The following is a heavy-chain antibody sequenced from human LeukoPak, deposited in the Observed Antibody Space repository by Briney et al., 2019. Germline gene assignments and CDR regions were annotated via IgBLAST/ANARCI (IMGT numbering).Heavy chain of an antibody. Sequence: GGSLRLSCAASGFTFSSYAMSWVLQAPGKGLEWVAVIWFDVSNKYYGDSVKGRFTISRDNSKNTLYLQMNSLRAEDTAVYYCARAPWYCSGGACYFDNWGQGTLVTVSS. J-gene: IGHJ4*02. CDR2: IWFDVSNK. CDR1: GFTFSSYA. D-gene: IGHD2-15*01. V-gene: IGHV3-33*08. CDR3: ARAPWYCSGGACYFDN.